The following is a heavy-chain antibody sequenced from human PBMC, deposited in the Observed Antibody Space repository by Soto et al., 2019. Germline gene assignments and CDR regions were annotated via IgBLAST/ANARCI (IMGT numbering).Heavy chain of an antibody. CDR2: ISSSNRTI. D-gene: IGHD2-15*01. J-gene: IGHJ6*02. Sequence: GGSLRLSCAASGFTFRSYSMNWVRQAPGKGLEWVSYISSSNRTINYADSVKGRFIISRDNAKNSLYLQMHSLRDENTAVYYCAREGWPLLQTGMDVWGQGTTVTVSS. V-gene: IGHV3-48*02. CDR3: AREGWPLLQTGMDV. CDR1: GFTFRSYS.